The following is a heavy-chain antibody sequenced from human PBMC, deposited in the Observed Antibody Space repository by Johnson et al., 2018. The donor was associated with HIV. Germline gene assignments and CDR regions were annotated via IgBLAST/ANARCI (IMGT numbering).Heavy chain of an antibody. CDR3: ARRGRRADDAFDI. D-gene: IGHD3-16*01. V-gene: IGHV3-30-3*01. J-gene: IGHJ3*02. CDR1: GFTFSYYS. Sequence: VQLVESGGGVVQPGRSLRLSCAASGFTFSYYSMHWVRQAPGKGLEWVAVISHDGSNKYYADSVRGRFTISRDKSRNTLYLQMNSLRAEDTAVYYCARRGRRADDAFDIWGQGTMVTVSS. CDR2: ISHDGSNK.